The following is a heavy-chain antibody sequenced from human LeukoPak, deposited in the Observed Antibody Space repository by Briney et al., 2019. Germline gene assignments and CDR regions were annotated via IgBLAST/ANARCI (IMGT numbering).Heavy chain of an antibody. CDR2: IYSGGST. V-gene: IGHV3-53*01. CDR3: ARGQRHSSSWYGPDAFDI. Sequence: PGGSLRLSCAASGFTVSSNYMSWVRQAPGKGLEWVSVIYSGGSTYYADSVKGRFTISRDNSKNTPYLQVNSLRAEDTAVYYCARGQRHSSSWYGPDAFDIWGQGTMVTVSS. J-gene: IGHJ3*02. D-gene: IGHD6-13*01. CDR1: GFTVSSNY.